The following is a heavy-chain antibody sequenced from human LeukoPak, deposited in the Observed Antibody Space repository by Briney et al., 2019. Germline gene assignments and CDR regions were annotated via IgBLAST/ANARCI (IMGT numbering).Heavy chain of an antibody. V-gene: IGHV3-7*03. D-gene: IGHD3-10*01. J-gene: IGHJ3*01. CDR1: GLTFNNYA. CDR3: ARDFPGIGRGTFDF. Sequence: GGSLRLSRAVSGLTFNNYAMSWVRQAPGKGLEWVAKINQDGSDMYYVDSVKGRFFVSRDNARNLVYLQMNSLRVDDTAVYYCARDFPGIGRGTFDFWGQGTIIIVSS. CDR2: INQDGSDM.